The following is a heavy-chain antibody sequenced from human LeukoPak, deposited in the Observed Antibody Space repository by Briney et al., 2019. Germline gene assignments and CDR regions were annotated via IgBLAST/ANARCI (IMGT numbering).Heavy chain of an antibody. CDR1: GFTFDDYA. J-gene: IGHJ4*02. CDR2: ISWNSGSI. Sequence: PGGSLRLSCAASGFTFDDYAMHWVRQAPGKGLEWVSGISWNSGSIGYADSVKGRFTISRDNAKNSLYLQMNSLRAEDTALYYCAKDIDIVATRYYFDYWGQGTLVTVSS. CDR3: AKDIDIVATRYYFDY. D-gene: IGHD5-12*01. V-gene: IGHV3-9*01.